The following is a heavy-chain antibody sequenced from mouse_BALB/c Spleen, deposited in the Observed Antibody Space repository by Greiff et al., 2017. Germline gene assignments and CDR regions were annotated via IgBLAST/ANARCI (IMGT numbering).Heavy chain of an antibody. D-gene: IGHD2-1*01. CDR1: GYTFSSYW. CDR3: ARGGNYRIYYAMDY. CDR2: ILPGSGST. Sequence: QVQLQQSGAELMKPGASVKISCKATGYTFSSYWIEWVKQRPGHGLEWIGEILPGSGSTNYNEKFKGKATFTADTSSNTAYMQLSSLTSEDSAVYYCARGGNYRIYYAMDYWGQGTSVTVSS. V-gene: IGHV1-9*01. J-gene: IGHJ4*01.